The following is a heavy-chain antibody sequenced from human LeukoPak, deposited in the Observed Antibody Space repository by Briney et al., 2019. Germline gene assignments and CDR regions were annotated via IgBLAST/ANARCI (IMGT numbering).Heavy chain of an antibody. D-gene: IGHD3-22*01. J-gene: IGHJ4*02. CDR2: MNPNSGNT. Sequence: ASVKVSCKASGYTFTSYDINWVRQATGQGLEWMGWMNPNSGNTGYAQKFQGRVTMTRNTSISTAYMELSSLRSEDTAVYYCARGLRNTYYYDSSGHQGYWGQGTLVTVSS. CDR1: GYTFTSYD. V-gene: IGHV1-8*01. CDR3: ARGLRNTYYYDSSGHQGY.